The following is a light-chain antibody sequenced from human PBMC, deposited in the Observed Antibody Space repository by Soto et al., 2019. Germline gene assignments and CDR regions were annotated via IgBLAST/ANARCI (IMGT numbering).Light chain of an antibody. Sequence: DIVLTQSPVTLSLSPGERATLSCRASQSVTTFLAWYQQKPGQAPRLLIYDVSKRATGIPARFSGSGSETDFTLIISSLEPEDSAVYYCQQRINWPLTFGGGTKVEIK. CDR2: DVS. J-gene: IGKJ4*01. V-gene: IGKV3-11*01. CDR1: QSVTTF. CDR3: QQRINWPLT.